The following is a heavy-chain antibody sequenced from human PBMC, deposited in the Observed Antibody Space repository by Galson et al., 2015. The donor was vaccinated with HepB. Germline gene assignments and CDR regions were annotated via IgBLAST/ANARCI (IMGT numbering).Heavy chain of an antibody. Sequence: TLSLTCTVSGGSVSSGSYYWSWIRQPPGKGLEWIGYIYYSGSTNYNPSLKSRVTISVDTSKNQFSLKLSSVTAADTAVYYCARDTPRDGYDSSGYYSYNWFDPWGQGTLVTVSS. V-gene: IGHV4-61*01. J-gene: IGHJ5*02. CDR2: IYYSGST. CDR3: ARDTPRDGYDSSGYYSYNWFDP. D-gene: IGHD3-22*01. CDR1: GGSVSSGSYY.